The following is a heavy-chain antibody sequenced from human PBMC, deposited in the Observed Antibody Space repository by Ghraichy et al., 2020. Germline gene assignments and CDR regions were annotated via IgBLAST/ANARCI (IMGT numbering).Heavy chain of an antibody. V-gene: IGHV6-1*01. J-gene: IGHJ6*02. CDR1: EDNVSSNTAA. Sequence: SETLSLTCAISEDNVSSNTAAWNWIRQSPSRGLEWLGRTFYKSKWNNDYDISVKSRITINPDTSTNQFSLHLNSVTPEDTAIYYCAREIEVLSSYYYHHMDVWGQGTTVTVSS. CDR2: TFYKSKWNN. CDR3: AREIEVLSSYYYHHMDV. D-gene: IGHD2-21*01.